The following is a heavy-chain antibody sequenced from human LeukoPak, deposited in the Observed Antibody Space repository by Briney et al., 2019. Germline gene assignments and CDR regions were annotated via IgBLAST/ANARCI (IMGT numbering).Heavy chain of an antibody. Sequence: GGSLRLSCAASGFTFSSYAMSWVRQAPGKGLEWVSAISGSGGSTYYADSVKGRFTISRDNSKNTLYLQMNSLRAEDTAVYYCAKDPLVKYQLLPQVVYYFDYWGQGTLVTVSS. CDR1: GFTFSSYA. J-gene: IGHJ4*02. V-gene: IGHV3-23*01. CDR2: ISGSGGST. D-gene: IGHD2-2*01. CDR3: AKDPLVKYQLLPQVVYYFDY.